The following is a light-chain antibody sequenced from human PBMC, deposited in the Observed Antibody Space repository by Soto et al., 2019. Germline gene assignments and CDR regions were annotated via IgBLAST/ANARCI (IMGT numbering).Light chain of an antibody. Sequence: EIVLTQSPGTLSLSPGERATLSCRASQSVSSTYIAWYQQNPGQAPRLLIYGASSRATGIPDRFSGSGSGTDFTLTISRLEPEDFVVYFCQWYGRSPPFTFGQGTKVEIK. J-gene: IGKJ2*01. CDR3: QWYGRSPPFT. V-gene: IGKV3-20*01. CDR2: GAS. CDR1: QSVSSTY.